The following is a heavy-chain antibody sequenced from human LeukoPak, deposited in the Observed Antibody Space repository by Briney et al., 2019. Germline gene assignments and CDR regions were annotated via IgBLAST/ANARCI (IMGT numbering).Heavy chain of an antibody. D-gene: IGHD2-2*02. V-gene: IGHV1-2*02. CDR1: GYTFTGYY. CDR2: INPNSGGT. J-gene: IGHJ4*02. Sequence: ASVKVSCKASGYTFTGYYMHWVRQAPGQGLEWMGWINPNSGGTNYAQKFQGRVTMTRDTSISTAYMELSRLRSDDTAVYCCATYCSSTSCYTWDWEFDYWGQGTLVTVSS. CDR3: ATYCSSTSCYTWDWEFDY.